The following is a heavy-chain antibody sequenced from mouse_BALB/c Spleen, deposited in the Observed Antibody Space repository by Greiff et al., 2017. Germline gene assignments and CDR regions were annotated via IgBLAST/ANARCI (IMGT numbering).Heavy chain of an antibody. Sequence: EVKLMESGAELVKPGASVKLSCTASGFNIKDTYMHWVKQRPEQGLEWIGRIDPANGNTKYDPKFQGKATITADTSSNTAYLQLSSLTSEDTAVYYCARRGTGTPFAYWGQGTLVTVSA. D-gene: IGHD4-1*01. J-gene: IGHJ3*01. CDR3: ARRGTGTPFAY. CDR1: GFNIKDTY. CDR2: IDPANGNT. V-gene: IGHV14-3*02.